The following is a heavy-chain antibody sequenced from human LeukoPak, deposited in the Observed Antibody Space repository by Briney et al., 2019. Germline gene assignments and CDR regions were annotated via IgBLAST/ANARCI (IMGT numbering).Heavy chain of an antibody. D-gene: IGHD1-26*01. CDR3: ARNGSRYQAPWYFDL. Sequence: SETLSLTRTVSGGSISSYYWSWIRQPAGKGLEWIGRIYTSGSTNYNPSLKSRVTMSVDTSKNQFSLKLSSVTAADTAVYYCARNGSRYQAPWYFDLWGRGTLVTVSS. CDR2: IYTSGST. CDR1: GGSISSYY. V-gene: IGHV4-4*07. J-gene: IGHJ2*01.